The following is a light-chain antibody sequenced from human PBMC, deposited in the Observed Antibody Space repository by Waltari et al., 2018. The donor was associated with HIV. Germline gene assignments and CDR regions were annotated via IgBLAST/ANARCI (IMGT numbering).Light chain of an antibody. J-gene: IGLJ1*01. CDR2: EVS. CDR1: SSDVGGSNF. V-gene: IGLV2-14*01. CDR3: SSYTSSSTLYV. Sequence: QSALTQPASAAGSPGQSLTISCTGTSSDVGGSNFVTWYQQHPGKAPKLMISEVSNRPSGVTNRFSGSKSGNTASLTISGLQVEDEADYYCSSYTSSSTLYVFGTGTKVTVL.